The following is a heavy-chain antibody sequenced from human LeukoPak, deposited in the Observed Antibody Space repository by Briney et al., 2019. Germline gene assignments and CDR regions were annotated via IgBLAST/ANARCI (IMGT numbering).Heavy chain of an antibody. CDR3: AKVPAAAGSDY. D-gene: IGHD6-13*01. CDR1: GFTFSSYG. CDR2: IWYDGSNK. Sequence: GGSLRLSCAASGFTFSSYGMHWVRQAPGKGLEWVAVIWYDGSNKYYADSVKGRFTISRDNSKNTLYLQMNSLRAEDTAVYYCAKVPAAAGSDYWGQGTLVTVSS. J-gene: IGHJ4*02. V-gene: IGHV3-33*06.